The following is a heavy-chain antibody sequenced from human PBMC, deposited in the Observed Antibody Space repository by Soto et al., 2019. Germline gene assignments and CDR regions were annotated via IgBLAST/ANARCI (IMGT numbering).Heavy chain of an antibody. V-gene: IGHV1-69*12. Sequence: QVQLVQSGAEVKKPGSSVKVSCTASGGTFSSYAISWVRQAPGQGLEWMGGIIPIFGTANYAQKFQGRGTITADESTSTAYMELSRLRSEDTAVYYCARKSYYDSSGYSNWFDPWGQGTLVTVSS. CDR2: IIPIFGTA. D-gene: IGHD3-22*01. CDR3: ARKSYYDSSGYSNWFDP. CDR1: GGTFSSYA. J-gene: IGHJ5*02.